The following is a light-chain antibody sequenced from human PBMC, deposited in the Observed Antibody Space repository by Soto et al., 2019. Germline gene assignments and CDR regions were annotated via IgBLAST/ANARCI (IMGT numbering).Light chain of an antibody. CDR2: DTS. CDR3: QQYNNWLAWT. J-gene: IGKJ1*01. V-gene: IGKV3-15*01. Sequence: EIVMTQSPATLSVSPGERATLSCRASQSVSGNLAWYQQKPGQAPRLLIYDTSTRATGIPARFSGSGSGTEFTLTISSLQSEDFAVYYCQQYNNWLAWTFGQGTKVEIK. CDR1: QSVSGN.